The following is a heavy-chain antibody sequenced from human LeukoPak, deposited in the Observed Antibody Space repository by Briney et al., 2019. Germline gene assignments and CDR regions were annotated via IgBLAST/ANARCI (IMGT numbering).Heavy chain of an antibody. CDR2: INHSGST. CDR3: ARSNYVWGSYRPRQSDAFDM. Sequence: SSETLSLTCAVYGGSFSGYYWSWIRQPPGKGLEWIGEINHSGSTNYNPSLKSRVTMSVDTSKNQFSLKLSSVTAADTAVYYCARSNYVWGSYRPRQSDAFDMWGQGTMVTVSS. CDR1: GGSFSGYY. V-gene: IGHV4-34*01. J-gene: IGHJ3*02. D-gene: IGHD3-16*02.